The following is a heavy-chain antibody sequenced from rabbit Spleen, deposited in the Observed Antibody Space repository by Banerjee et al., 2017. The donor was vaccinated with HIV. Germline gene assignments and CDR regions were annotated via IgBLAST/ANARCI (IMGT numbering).Heavy chain of an antibody. V-gene: IGHV1S40*01. CDR1: GFSFSSSYY. CDR2: IYTAGGDT. CDR3: VRGSGGVGWGDDL. D-gene: IGHD4-1*01. Sequence: QSLEESGGDLVKPGASLTLTCTTSGFSFSSSYYMCWVRQAPGKGLEWIACIYTAGGDTYYASWAKGRLTISRSTSLNTVDLKMTSLTAADTATYFCVRGSGGVGWGDDLWGQGTLVTVS. J-gene: IGHJ4*01.